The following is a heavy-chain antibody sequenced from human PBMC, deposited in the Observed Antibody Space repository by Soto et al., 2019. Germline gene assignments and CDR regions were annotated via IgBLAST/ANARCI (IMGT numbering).Heavy chain of an antibody. D-gene: IGHD2-15*01. J-gene: IGHJ4*02. V-gene: IGHV4-39*07. CDR2: FYHSGST. CDR3: ARGREYCSGGSCYPGYYFDY. Sequence: CTVSGGSISSSTYYWGWMRQPPGKGLEWIASFYHSGSTNYNPSLKSRVTISVDKSKNQFSLKLSSVTAADTAVYYCARGREYCSGGSCYPGYYFDYWGQGTLVTVSS. CDR1: GGSISSSTYY.